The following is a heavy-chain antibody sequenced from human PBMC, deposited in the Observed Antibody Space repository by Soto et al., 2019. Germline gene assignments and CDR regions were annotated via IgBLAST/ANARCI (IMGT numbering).Heavy chain of an antibody. D-gene: IGHD2-2*01. V-gene: IGHV1-69*01. CDR1: GGTFSSYA. Sequence: QVQLVQSGAEVKKPGSSVKVSCKASGGTFSSYAISWVRQAPGQGLEWMGGIIPMSETTNYAQKFQGRVTITEDESKSTAYMELSSLRSEDTAVYYCARSQGSSTSLEIYYYYYYGMDVWGQGTTVTVSS. CDR3: ARSQGSSTSLEIYYYYYYGMDV. J-gene: IGHJ6*02. CDR2: IIPMSETT.